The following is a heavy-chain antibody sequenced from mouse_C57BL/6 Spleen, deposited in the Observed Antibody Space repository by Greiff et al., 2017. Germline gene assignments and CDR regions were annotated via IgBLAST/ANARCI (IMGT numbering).Heavy chain of an antibody. V-gene: IGHV7-3*01. CDR1: GFTFTDYY. J-gene: IGHJ4*01. CDR3: ARDSNYDYYAMDY. Sequence: EVKLVESGGGLVQPGGSLSLSCAASGFTFTDYYMSWVRQPPGKALEWLGFIRNKANGYTTEYSASVKGRFTISRDNSQSILYLQMNALRAEDSATYYCARDSNYDYYAMDYWGQGTSVTVSS. CDR2: IRNKANGYTT. D-gene: IGHD2-1*01.